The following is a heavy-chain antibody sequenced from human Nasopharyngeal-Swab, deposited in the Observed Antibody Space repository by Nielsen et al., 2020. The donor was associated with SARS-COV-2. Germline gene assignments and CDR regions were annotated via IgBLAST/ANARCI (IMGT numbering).Heavy chain of an antibody. D-gene: IGHD4-17*01. J-gene: IGHJ5*02. CDR1: GFTFSGSA. V-gene: IGHV3-73*01. Sequence: GGPLRLSCAASGFTFSGSAMYWVRQAPGKGLEWVGRIRSKANSYATAYAASVKGRFTISRDDSKNTAYLQMNSLKTEDTAVYYCTRYGGNYGDYGRHNWFDPWGQGTLVTVSS. CDR3: TRYGGNYGDYGRHNWFDP. CDR2: IRSKANSYAT.